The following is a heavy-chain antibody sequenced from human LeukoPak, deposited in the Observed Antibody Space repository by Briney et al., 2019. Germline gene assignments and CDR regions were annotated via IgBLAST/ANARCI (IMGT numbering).Heavy chain of an antibody. CDR2: ISAYNGNT. Sequence: ASVKVSCKASGYTFTSYGISWVRQAPGQGLEWMGWISAYNGNTNYAQKLQGRVTMTTDTSTSTASMELRSLRSDDTAVYYCARADLYSSGWYRYHWFDPWGQGTLVTVSS. V-gene: IGHV1-18*01. J-gene: IGHJ5*02. CDR3: ARADLYSSGWYRYHWFDP. CDR1: GYTFTSYG. D-gene: IGHD6-19*01.